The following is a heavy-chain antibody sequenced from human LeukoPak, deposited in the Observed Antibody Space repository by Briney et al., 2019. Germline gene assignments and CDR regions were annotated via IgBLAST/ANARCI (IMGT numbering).Heavy chain of an antibody. CDR1: GFTFSSYA. Sequence: PGGSLRLSCAASGFTFSSYAMHWVRQAPGKGLEWVAVISYDGSNKYYADSVKGRFTISRDNSKNTLYLQMNSLRAEDTAVYYCAKPPYDFWSGYTLDYWGQGTLVTVSS. CDR2: ISYDGSNK. V-gene: IGHV3-30*18. D-gene: IGHD3-3*01. J-gene: IGHJ4*02. CDR3: AKPPYDFWSGYTLDY.